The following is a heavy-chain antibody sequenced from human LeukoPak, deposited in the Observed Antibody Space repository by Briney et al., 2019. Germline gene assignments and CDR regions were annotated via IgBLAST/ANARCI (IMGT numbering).Heavy chain of an antibody. CDR2: ISYDGSNK. Sequence: PGRSLRLSCAASGFTFSSYGMHWVRQAPGKGLEWVAVISYDGSNKYYADSVKGRFTISRDESKNTLYLQMNSLRAEDTALYYCARVMTTSLRSFDYWGQGTLVTVSS. D-gene: IGHD4-11*01. CDR1: GFTFSSYG. CDR3: ARVMTTSLRSFDY. J-gene: IGHJ4*02. V-gene: IGHV3-30*03.